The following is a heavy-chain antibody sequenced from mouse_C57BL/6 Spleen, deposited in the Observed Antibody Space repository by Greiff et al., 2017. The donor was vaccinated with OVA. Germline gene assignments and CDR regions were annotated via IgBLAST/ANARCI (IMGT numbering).Heavy chain of an antibody. CDR3: ATGYRGFDY. Sequence: VKLMESGPELVKPGASVKISCKASGYAFSSSWMNWVKQRPGKGLEWIGRIYPGDGDTNYNGKFKGKATLTADKSSSTAYMQLSSLTSEDSAVYFCATGYRGFDYWGQGTTLTVSS. V-gene: IGHV1-82*01. CDR2: IYPGDGDT. CDR1: GYAFSSSW. D-gene: IGHD2-14*01. J-gene: IGHJ2*01.